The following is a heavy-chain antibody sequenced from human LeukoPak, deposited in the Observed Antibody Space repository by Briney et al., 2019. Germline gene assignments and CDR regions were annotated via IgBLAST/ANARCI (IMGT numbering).Heavy chain of an antibody. CDR3: ARVIAVAGDAFDI. CDR1: GGTFSSYA. J-gene: IGHJ3*02. D-gene: IGHD6-19*01. Sequence: SVKVSCKASGGTFSSYAISWVRQAPGQGLEWMGGIIPIFGTANYAQKFQGRVTITADKSTSTAYMELSSLRSGDTAVYYCARVIAVAGDAFDIWGQGTMVTVSS. CDR2: IIPIFGTA. V-gene: IGHV1-69*06.